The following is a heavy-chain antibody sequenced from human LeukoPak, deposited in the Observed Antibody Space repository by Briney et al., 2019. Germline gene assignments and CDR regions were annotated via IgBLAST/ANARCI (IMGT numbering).Heavy chain of an antibody. CDR2: IYYSGST. J-gene: IGHJ4*02. D-gene: IGHD6-19*01. CDR1: GGSISSYY. Sequence: SETLSLTCTVSGGSISSYYWSWIRQPPGRGLEWIGYIYYSGSTNYNPSLKSRVTISVDTSKNQFSLKLSSVTAADTAVYYCARESRQWLIRGYDYWGQGTLVTVSS. CDR3: ARESRQWLIRGYDY. V-gene: IGHV4-59*01.